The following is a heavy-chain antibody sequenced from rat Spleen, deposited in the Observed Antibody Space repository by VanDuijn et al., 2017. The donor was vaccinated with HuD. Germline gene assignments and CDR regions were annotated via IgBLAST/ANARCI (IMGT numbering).Heavy chain of an antibody. CDR2: ISYSGST. J-gene: IGHJ1*01. Sequence: EVQLQESGPGLVKPSQSLSLTCYVTGYSISSNYWGWIRKFPGNKMEWMGYISYSGSTSYNPSLKSRISITRATSKNQFFLQLNSVTTEDTATYYCARSELGYYWYFDFWGPGTMVTVSS. D-gene: IGHD5-1*01. V-gene: IGHV3-1*01. CDR3: ARSELGYYWYFDF. CDR1: GYSISSNY.